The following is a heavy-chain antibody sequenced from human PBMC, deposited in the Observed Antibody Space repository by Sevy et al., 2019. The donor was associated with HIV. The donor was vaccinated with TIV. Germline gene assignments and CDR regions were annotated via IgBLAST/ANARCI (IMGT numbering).Heavy chain of an antibody. CDR1: GFTVSSNF. CDR2: IYSGGDT. J-gene: IGHJ6*02. D-gene: IGHD6-13*01. Sequence: GGSLGLSCVAYGFTVSSNFMTWVRQAPGKGLEWVSIIYSGGDTYYADSVKGRFTISRDNSKNTLYLQMNNLRAEDTAMYYCARDLRVATASGGMDVWGQGTTVTVSS. CDR3: ARDLRVATASGGMDV. V-gene: IGHV3-53*01.